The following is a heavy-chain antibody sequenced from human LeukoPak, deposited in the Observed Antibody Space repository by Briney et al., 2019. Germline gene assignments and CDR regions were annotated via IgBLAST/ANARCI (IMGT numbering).Heavy chain of an antibody. CDR3: ARDNFWSGYYPRSYYYMDV. D-gene: IGHD3-3*01. J-gene: IGHJ6*03. CDR2: INHSGST. V-gene: IGHV4-34*01. Sequence: SETLSLTCAVYGGSFSGYYWSWIRQPPGKGLEWIGEINHSGSTNYNPSLKSRVTISVDTSKNQFSLKLSSVTAADTAVYYCARDNFWSGYYPRSYYYMDVWGKGTTVTVSS. CDR1: GGSFSGYY.